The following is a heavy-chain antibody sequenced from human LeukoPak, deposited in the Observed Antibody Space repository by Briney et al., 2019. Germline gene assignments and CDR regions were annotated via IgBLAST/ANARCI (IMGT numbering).Heavy chain of an antibody. J-gene: IGHJ4*02. Sequence: GGSLRLSCAASGFTFSSYEMNWVRQAPGKGLEWVSYIRSSGSTIYYADSVKGRFTISRDNAKNSLYLQMNSLRAEDTAVYYCARDGCSGGSCEDWGQGTLVTVSS. D-gene: IGHD2-15*01. CDR1: GFTFSSYE. CDR2: IRSSGSTI. CDR3: ARDGCSGGSCED. V-gene: IGHV3-48*03.